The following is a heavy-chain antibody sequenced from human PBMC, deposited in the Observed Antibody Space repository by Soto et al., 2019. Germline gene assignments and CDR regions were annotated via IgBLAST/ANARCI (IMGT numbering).Heavy chain of an antibody. CDR3: ARVPLYCSGGSCYSDPFDY. J-gene: IGHJ4*02. CDR1: GYTFTSYD. Sequence: ASVKVSCKASGYTFTSYDINWVRQATGQGLEWMGWMNPNSGNTGYAQKFQGRVTMTRNTSISTAYMELSSLRSEDTAVYYCARVPLYCSGGSCYSDPFDYWGQGTLVTVSS. CDR2: MNPNSGNT. V-gene: IGHV1-8*01. D-gene: IGHD2-15*01.